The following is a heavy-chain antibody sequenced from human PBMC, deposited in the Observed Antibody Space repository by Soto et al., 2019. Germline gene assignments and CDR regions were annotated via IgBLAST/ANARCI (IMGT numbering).Heavy chain of an antibody. CDR2: ISYDGSNK. D-gene: IGHD2-15*01. V-gene: IGHV3-30-3*01. CDR3: ARDILLSVGGEDWFDP. J-gene: IGHJ5*02. CDR1: GFTFSSYA. Sequence: GGSLRLSCAASGFTFSSYAMHWIRQAPGKGLEWVAVISYDGSNKYYADSVKGRFTISRDNSKNTLYLQMNSLRAEDTAVYYCARDILLSVGGEDWFDPWGQGTLVTVSS.